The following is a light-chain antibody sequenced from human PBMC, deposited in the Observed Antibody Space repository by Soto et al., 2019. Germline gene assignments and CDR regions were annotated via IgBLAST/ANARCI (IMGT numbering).Light chain of an antibody. J-gene: IGKJ5*01. Sequence: SPGTLSLSPGERATLSCRASQSVTSNYLAWYQQKPGQAPRLLVYGASSRATGISDRFSGSGSGTDFTLTISRLEPEDFAVYYCQHYVSPPITFGQGTRLEIK. CDR2: GAS. V-gene: IGKV3-20*01. CDR1: QSVTSNY. CDR3: QHYVSPPIT.